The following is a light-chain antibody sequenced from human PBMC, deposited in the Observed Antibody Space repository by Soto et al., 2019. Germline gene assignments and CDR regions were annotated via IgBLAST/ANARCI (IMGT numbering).Light chain of an antibody. CDR1: SSNIGNNY. CDR2: DNN. Sequence: QSVLTQPPSVSAAPGQKVTMFCSGTSSNIGNNYVSWYQQFPGTAPKLLIYDNNKRPSGTPDRFSGSKSGTSATLGITGLLTGDEADYYCGTWDSSLSGVVFGGGTKLTVL. J-gene: IGLJ2*01. V-gene: IGLV1-51*01. CDR3: GTWDSSLSGVV.